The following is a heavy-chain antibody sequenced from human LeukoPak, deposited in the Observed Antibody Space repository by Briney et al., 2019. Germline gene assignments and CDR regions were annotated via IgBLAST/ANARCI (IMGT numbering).Heavy chain of an antibody. CDR2: IYYSGST. D-gene: IGHD3-22*01. CDR3: ARVSRLSGFSYYYYMDV. Sequence: KPSETLSLTCTVSGGSISSYYWSWIRQPPGKGLEWIGYIYYSGSTNYNPSLKSRVTISVDTSKNQFSLKLSSVTAADTAVYYCARVSRLSGFSYYYYMDVWGKGTAVTVSS. CDR1: GGSISSYY. V-gene: IGHV4-59*01. J-gene: IGHJ6*03.